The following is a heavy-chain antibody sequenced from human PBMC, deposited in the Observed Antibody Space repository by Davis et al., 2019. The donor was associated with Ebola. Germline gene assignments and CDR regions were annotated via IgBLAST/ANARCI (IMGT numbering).Heavy chain of an antibody. CDR1: GFTFSSYG. Sequence: PGGSLRLSCAASGFTFSSYGMHWVRQAPGKGLECVAVISYDGNQKYYADSVKGRFTISRENSKNSIFLQLNSLRAEDTAVYYCAKQLGSGFMYDGMNVWGQGTTVTVSS. CDR2: ISYDGNQK. V-gene: IGHV3-30*18. D-gene: IGHD3-3*01. CDR3: AKQLGSGFMYDGMNV. J-gene: IGHJ6*02.